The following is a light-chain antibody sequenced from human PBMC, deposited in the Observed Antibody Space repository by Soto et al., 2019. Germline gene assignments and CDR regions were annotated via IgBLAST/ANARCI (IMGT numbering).Light chain of an antibody. CDR2: GAY. V-gene: IGKV3-15*01. J-gene: IGKJ3*01. Sequence: EIVMTQSPATLSVSPGERATLSCRASQSGYNTLAWYQQKPGQAPRLLIYGAYTRDTGIPARFSGSGSGTEFTLTISSLQSEDFAIYYCQQYNNWPPVTVGPGTKVDI. CDR3: QQYNNWPPVT. CDR1: QSGYNT.